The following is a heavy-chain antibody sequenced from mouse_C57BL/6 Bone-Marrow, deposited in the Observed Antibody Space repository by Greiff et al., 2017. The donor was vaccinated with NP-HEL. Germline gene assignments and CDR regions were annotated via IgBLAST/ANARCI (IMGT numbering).Heavy chain of an antibody. D-gene: IGHD2-5*01. CDR3: ARAYYSNYFYFDY. V-gene: IGHV1-82*01. Sequence: QVQLQQSGPELVKPGASVKISCKASGYAFSSSWMNWVQQRPGKGLEWIGRIYPGDGDTNYNGKFKGKATLTADKSSSTAYMQLSSLTSEDSAVYFCARAYYSNYFYFDYWGQGTTLTVSS. CDR2: IYPGDGDT. J-gene: IGHJ2*01. CDR1: GYAFSSSW.